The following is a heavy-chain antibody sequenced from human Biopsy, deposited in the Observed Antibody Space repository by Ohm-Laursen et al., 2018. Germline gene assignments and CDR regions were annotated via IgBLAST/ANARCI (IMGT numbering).Heavy chain of an antibody. J-gene: IGHJ4*02. CDR3: ARDSRGGHLNTTLITGKNLDS. V-gene: IGHV4-59*01. CDR2: ITYRGST. D-gene: IGHD3-16*01. Sequence: TLSLTCNVSDGSIDNYHWTWIRQAPGKTLEWIGSITYRGSTYYNPSLKSRVTVSIHTSKNQFSLKLNSVTAADTAVYFCARDSRGGHLNTTLITGKNLDSWSQGTLVTVSS. CDR1: DGSIDNYH.